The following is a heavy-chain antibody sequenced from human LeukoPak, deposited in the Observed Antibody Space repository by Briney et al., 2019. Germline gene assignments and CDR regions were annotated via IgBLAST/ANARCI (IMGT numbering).Heavy chain of an antibody. CDR1: GGTFSSYA. V-gene: IGHV1-69*05. J-gene: IGHJ4*02. Sequence: SVKVSCKASGGTFSSYAISWVRRAPGQGLEWMGRIIPIFGTANYAQKFQGRVTITTDESTSIAYMELSSLRSEDTAVYYCASGLYDSSGSNDYWGQGTLVTVSS. CDR3: ASGLYDSSGSNDY. D-gene: IGHD3-22*01. CDR2: IIPIFGTA.